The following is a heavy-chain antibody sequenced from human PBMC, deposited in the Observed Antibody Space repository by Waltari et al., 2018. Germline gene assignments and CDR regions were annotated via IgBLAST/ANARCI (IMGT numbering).Heavy chain of an antibody. Sequence: QVQLQESGPGLVKPSETLYLTCTVSGGSISSYYWSWIRQHPGKGLEWIGYIYYSGRTNYNPSLKSRVTISVDTSKNQFSLNLRSVTAADTAVYYCAREDYYGSGSYSRRYYYYYMDVWGKGTTVTVSS. J-gene: IGHJ6*03. CDR1: GGSISSYY. CDR3: AREDYYGSGSYSRRYYYYYMDV. D-gene: IGHD3-10*01. CDR2: IYYSGRT. V-gene: IGHV4-59*01.